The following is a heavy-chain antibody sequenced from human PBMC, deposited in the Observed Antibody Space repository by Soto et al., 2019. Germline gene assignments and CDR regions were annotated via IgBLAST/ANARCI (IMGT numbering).Heavy chain of an antibody. D-gene: IGHD3-10*01. CDR3: ARVRGVYGSGRLDY. J-gene: IGHJ4*02. Sequence: PXGSLGLSGAASGFTFSGSAMHWVRQASGKGLEWVGRIRSKANSYATAYAASVKGRFTISRDNAKNSLYLQMNSLRAEDTAVYYCARVRGVYGSGRLDYWGQGTLVTVSS. CDR2: IRSKANSYAT. V-gene: IGHV3-73*01. CDR1: GFTFSGSA.